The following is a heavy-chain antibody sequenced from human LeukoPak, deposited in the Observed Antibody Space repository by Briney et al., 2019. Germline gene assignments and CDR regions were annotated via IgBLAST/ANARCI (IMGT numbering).Heavy chain of an antibody. CDR3: AKDERYSYGLGGY. D-gene: IGHD5-18*01. CDR2: IRYDGSNK. J-gene: IGHJ4*02. V-gene: IGHV3-30*02. Sequence: GGSLRLSCAASGFTFSSYGMHWVRQAPGKGLEWVAFIRYDGSNKYYADSVKGRFTISRDNSKNTLYLQMNSLRAEDTAVCYCAKDERYSYGLGGYWGQGTLVTVSS. CDR1: GFTFSSYG.